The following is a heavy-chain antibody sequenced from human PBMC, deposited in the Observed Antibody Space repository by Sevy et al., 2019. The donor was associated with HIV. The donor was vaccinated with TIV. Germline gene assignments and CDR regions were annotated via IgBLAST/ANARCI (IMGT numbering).Heavy chain of an antibody. D-gene: IGHD2-21*01. Sequence: GGSLRLSCAASGFSFSSYGMHWVRQAPGKGLEWMSYIQYDGSNKDYADSVKGRFTISRDNSKNTLYLQMNSLRVEDRAVFYCVKEGGGEGGDHWGQGTLVTV. CDR3: VKEGGGEGGDH. CDR2: IQYDGSNK. J-gene: IGHJ4*02. V-gene: IGHV3-30*02. CDR1: GFSFSSYG.